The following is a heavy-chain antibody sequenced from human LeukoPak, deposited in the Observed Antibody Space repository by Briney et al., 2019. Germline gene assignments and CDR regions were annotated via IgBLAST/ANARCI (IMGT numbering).Heavy chain of an antibody. CDR2: IASDGSST. Sequence: GGSLRLSCAASGFTFSSYWMNWVRQAPEKGLGWVSRIASDGSSTTYADSVKGRFSISRDNAKNTLYLQMNSLRVEDTAVYYCARGRPHGNDYWGQGTLVTVSS. J-gene: IGHJ4*02. CDR1: GFTFSSYW. D-gene: IGHD4-23*01. CDR3: ARGRPHGNDY. V-gene: IGHV3-74*01.